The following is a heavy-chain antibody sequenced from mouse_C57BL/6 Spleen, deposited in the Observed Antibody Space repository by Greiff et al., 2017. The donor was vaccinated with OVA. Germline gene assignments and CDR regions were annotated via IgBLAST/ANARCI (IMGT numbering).Heavy chain of an antibody. CDR3: ARGIYYDYDGAMDY. D-gene: IGHD2-4*01. V-gene: IGHV1-82*01. Sequence: VQLQQSGPELVKPGASVKISCKASGYAFSSSWMNWVKQRPGKGLEWIGRIYPGDGDTNYNGKFKGKATLTADKSSSTAYMQLSSLTSEDSAVYFCARGIYYDYDGAMDYWGQGTSVTVSS. CDR2: IYPGDGDT. CDR1: GYAFSSSW. J-gene: IGHJ4*01.